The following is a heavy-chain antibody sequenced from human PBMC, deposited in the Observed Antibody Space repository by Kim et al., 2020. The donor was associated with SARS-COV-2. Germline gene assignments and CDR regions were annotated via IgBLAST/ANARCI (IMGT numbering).Heavy chain of an antibody. V-gene: IGHV1-8*01. Sequence: GNTGHAQKFQGRVTMTRNTSISTAYMGLSSLRSEDTAVYYCARGEKAFDIWGQGTMVTVSS. CDR2: GNT. J-gene: IGHJ3*02. CDR3: ARGEKAFDI.